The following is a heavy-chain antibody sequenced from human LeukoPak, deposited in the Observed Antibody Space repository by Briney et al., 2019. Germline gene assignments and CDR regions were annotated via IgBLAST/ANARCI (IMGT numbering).Heavy chain of an antibody. J-gene: IGHJ4*02. CDR1: GGSISSTSYY. V-gene: IGHV4-39*01. D-gene: IGHD3-10*01. Sequence: ASETLSLTCTVSGGSISSTSYYWGWIRQPPGKGLEWIANIYYNGITYYNPSLKSRVTISVDTSKYQFSLKLTSVTAADTAVYYRARQGGYGSGSYDYWGQGTLVTVSS. CDR3: ARQGGYGSGSYDY. CDR2: IYYNGIT.